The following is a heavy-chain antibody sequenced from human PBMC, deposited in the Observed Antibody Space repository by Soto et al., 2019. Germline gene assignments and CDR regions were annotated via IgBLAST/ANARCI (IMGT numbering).Heavy chain of an antibody. J-gene: IGHJ4*02. CDR2: ISYDGSNK. V-gene: IGHV3-30*18. D-gene: IGHD6-13*01. CDR3: AKDKGITAQKYYFDY. Sequence: GGSLRLSCAASGFTFSSYNMHWVRPAPGKGLEWVALISYDGSNKYYADSVKGRFTISRDNSKNTLYLQMNSLTAEDTALYYCAKDKGITAQKYYFDYWGQGTLVTVSS. CDR1: GFTFSSYN.